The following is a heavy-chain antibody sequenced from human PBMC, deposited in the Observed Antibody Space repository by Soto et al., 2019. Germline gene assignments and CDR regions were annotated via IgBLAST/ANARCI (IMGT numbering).Heavy chain of an antibody. Sequence: SETLSLTCTVSGDSISAYSWSWVRQPPGKGLEWIGNIHYSGNTKYNPSLKSRVTMSVDTSKNQFSLKLISVTAADTAKYFCAREGNLGRWLQPLDFWGQGTLVNVSS. V-gene: IGHV4-59*01. D-gene: IGHD5-12*01. CDR3: AREGNLGRWLQPLDF. CDR2: IHYSGNT. J-gene: IGHJ4*02. CDR1: GDSISAYS.